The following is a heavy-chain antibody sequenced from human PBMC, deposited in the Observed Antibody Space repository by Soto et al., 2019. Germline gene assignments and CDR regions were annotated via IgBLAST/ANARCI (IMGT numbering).Heavy chain of an antibody. D-gene: IGHD6-13*01. CDR1: GFTFYDYA. CDR2: INWNSGSI. V-gene: IGHV3-9*01. CDR3: VKDESINWYSGHFRH. Sequence: SLRLSCAASGFTFYDYAIHLFRQFPGKGLEWVSGINWNSGSIGYGDSVKGRFAISRDNAKNSLHLQMNSLSAEDTAFYYCVKDESINWYSGHFRHWGQGTLVTVS. J-gene: IGHJ1*01.